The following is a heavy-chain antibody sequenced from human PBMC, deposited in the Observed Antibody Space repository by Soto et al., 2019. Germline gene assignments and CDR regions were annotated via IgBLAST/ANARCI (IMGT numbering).Heavy chain of an antibody. Sequence: QITLKESGPTLVKPTQTLTLTCTFSGFSLSTIGVGVGWIRQPPVKALEWLALIYWDDDKRYSPSLKSRLTVTKDTSKNQVVLTMTNMDPVDTATYYCVQSRCGGDCLQSYSSHSYYGLDVWGQGTTVTVSS. CDR1: GFSLSTIGVG. CDR3: VQSRCGGDCLQSYSSHSYYGLDV. V-gene: IGHV2-5*02. CDR2: IYWDDDK. J-gene: IGHJ6*02. D-gene: IGHD2-21*02.